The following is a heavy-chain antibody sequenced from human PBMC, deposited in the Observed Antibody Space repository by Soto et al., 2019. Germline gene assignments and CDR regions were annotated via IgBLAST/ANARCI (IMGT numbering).Heavy chain of an antibody. Sequence: ASVKVSCKASGYTFTTYGISWVRQAPGQGLEWMAWFSAYNGNTNLAQKFQGRVTMTADTSMSTAYMELRSLRSDDTAVYYCARDLVNNSPFDNWGKGTPVTVAS. J-gene: IGHJ4*02. CDR1: GYTFTTYG. D-gene: IGHD2-21*01. CDR2: FSAYNGNT. CDR3: ARDLVNNSPFDN. V-gene: IGHV1-18*01.